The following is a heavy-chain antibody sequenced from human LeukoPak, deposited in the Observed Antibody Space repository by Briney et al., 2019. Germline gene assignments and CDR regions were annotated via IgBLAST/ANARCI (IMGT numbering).Heavy chain of an antibody. Sequence: GGSLRLSCAASGFTFSDYYMSWIRQAPGKGLEWVSYISSSGTTIYYADSVKGRFTISRDNAKNSLYLQMNSLRAEDTALYYCAKGGTSWSRFDYWGQGTLVTVSS. V-gene: IGHV3-11*01. CDR3: AKGGTSWSRFDY. D-gene: IGHD6-13*01. J-gene: IGHJ4*02. CDR1: GFTFSDYY. CDR2: ISSSGTTI.